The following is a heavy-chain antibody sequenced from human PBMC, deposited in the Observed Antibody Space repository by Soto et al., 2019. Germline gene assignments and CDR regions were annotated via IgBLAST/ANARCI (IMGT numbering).Heavy chain of an antibody. Sequence: EVQMVESGGGLVKPGGSLRLSCAVSGFSFRDAWMNWVRQAPGKGLEWVGRIKSRAAGGAIDYAAPVKGRSTISRDDSEDTLYLQINSLKTEDTAMYYCTTDGSFGGVVVAFHLWGQGTMLSVSS. CDR2: IKSRAAGGAI. CDR3: TTDGSFGGVVVAFHL. CDR1: GFSFRDAW. D-gene: IGHD3-10*01. J-gene: IGHJ3*01. V-gene: IGHV3-15*07.